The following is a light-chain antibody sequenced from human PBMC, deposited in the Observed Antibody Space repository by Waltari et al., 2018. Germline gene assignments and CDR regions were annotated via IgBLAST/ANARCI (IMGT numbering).Light chain of an antibody. Sequence: QSVLTQPPSASGTPGQRVTISCSGSASNLGDNTVHWYQQIPGMAPKLLIYSSNQRPSGVPDRFSGSRSGTSGSLTISGLQSADEADYYCAVWDDSLNGHVFGSGTKVTVL. CDR2: SSN. V-gene: IGLV1-44*01. CDR3: AVWDDSLNGHV. J-gene: IGLJ6*01. CDR1: ASNLGDNT.